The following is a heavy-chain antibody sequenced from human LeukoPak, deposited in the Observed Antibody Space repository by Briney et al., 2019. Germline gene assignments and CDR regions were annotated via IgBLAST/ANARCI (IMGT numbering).Heavy chain of an antibody. CDR1: GYTFTSYG. CDR3: ARDGDIVVVPAANPIDY. D-gene: IGHD2-2*01. Sequence: ASVKVSCKASGYTFTSYGISWVRQAPGQGLEWMGWISAFNGNTNYAQKLQDRVTMTTDTSTSTAYMELRSLRSDDTAVYYCARDGDIVVVPAANPIDYWGQGTLVTVSS. J-gene: IGHJ4*02. V-gene: IGHV1-18*01. CDR2: ISAFNGNT.